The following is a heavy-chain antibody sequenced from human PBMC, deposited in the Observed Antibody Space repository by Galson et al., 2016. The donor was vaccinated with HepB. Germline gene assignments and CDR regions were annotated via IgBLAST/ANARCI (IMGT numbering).Heavy chain of an antibody. CDR2: VWPGDSET. CDR1: GYKFADYW. J-gene: IGHJ4*02. V-gene: IGHV5-51*01. Sequence: QSGAEVKKPGESLKISCKGSGYKFADYWIGWVRQMPGRGLEWMGIVWPGDSETRYSPSFQGQVTMSADKSTATAYLQWSSLKASDTAMYYCARQGDYSGRWSPFDYWGQGTLVTVSS. CDR3: ARQGDYSGRWSPFDY. D-gene: IGHD6-25*01.